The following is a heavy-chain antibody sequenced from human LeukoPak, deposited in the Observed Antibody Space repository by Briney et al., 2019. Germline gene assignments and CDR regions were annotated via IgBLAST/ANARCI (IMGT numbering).Heavy chain of an antibody. CDR2: IYHSGST. J-gene: IGHJ6*02. V-gene: IGHV4-4*02. D-gene: IGHD3-3*01. CDR1: GGSISSSNW. Sequence: PSETLSLTCAVSGGSISSSNWWSWVRQPPGQGLEWIGEIYHSGSTNYNPSLKSRVTISVDKSKNQFSLKLSSVTAADTAVYYCASAPPRKVDFWSGYYSDYYGMDVWGQGTTVTVSS. CDR3: ASAPPRKVDFWSGYYSDYYGMDV.